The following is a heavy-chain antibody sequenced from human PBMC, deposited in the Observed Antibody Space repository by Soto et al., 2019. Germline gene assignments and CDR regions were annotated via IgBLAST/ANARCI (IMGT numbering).Heavy chain of an antibody. J-gene: IGHJ6*02. D-gene: IGHD3-10*01. Sequence: PGGSLRLSCAASGFTLTTYAMTWVRQPPGKGLEWVSSMKGAATSTSYADSVKGRFTTSRDNSKNTRYLEMNSLRAEDTAVYYCARGGADHYNYGMDVWGQGTTVTVSS. CDR3: ARGGADHYNYGMDV. CDR1: GFTLTTYA. V-gene: IGHV3-23*05. CDR2: MKGAATST.